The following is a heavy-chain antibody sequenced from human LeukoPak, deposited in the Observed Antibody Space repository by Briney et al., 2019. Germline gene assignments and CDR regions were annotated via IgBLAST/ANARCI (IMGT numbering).Heavy chain of an antibody. Sequence: PSETLSLTCAVSGYSVGSAYYWVWIRQPPGKGLGWLGTISHNGNAYYNPSLKSRLTMSVDTSKNQFSLNLNSVTAADTAVYFCARDPNWDSWFDPWGQGALVTVSS. CDR2: ISHNGNA. CDR3: ARDPNWDSWFDP. J-gene: IGHJ5*02. D-gene: IGHD3-16*01. V-gene: IGHV4-38-2*01. CDR1: GYSVGSAYY.